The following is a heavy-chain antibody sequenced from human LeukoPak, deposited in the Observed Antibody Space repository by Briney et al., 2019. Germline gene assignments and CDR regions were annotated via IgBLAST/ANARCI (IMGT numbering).Heavy chain of an antibody. CDR2: ISYDGGNK. V-gene: IGHV3-30*18. CDR3: AKDPGYNYGMDV. J-gene: IGHJ6*02. Sequence: GRSLRLSCAASGFTFSSYGMHWVRQAPGKGLEWVAVISYDGGNKYYADSVKGRFTISRDNSKNTLYLQMNSLRAEDTAVYYCAKDPGYNYGMDVWGQGTTVTVSS. CDR1: GFTFSSYG.